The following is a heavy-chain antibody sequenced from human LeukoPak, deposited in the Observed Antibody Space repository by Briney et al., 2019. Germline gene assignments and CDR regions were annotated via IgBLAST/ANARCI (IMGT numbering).Heavy chain of an antibody. V-gene: IGHV3-23*01. CDR3: AKDTVAVAAPFDP. CDR1: GFTFSSYA. J-gene: IGHJ5*02. Sequence: GGSLRLSCAASGFTFSSYAMSWVRQAPGKGLEWLSSISGSGSGTYYADSVKGRFTISRDNSKNTLYLQMNSLRAEDTAVYYCAKDTVAVAAPFDPWGQGTLVTVSS. CDR2: ISGSGSGT. D-gene: IGHD6-19*01.